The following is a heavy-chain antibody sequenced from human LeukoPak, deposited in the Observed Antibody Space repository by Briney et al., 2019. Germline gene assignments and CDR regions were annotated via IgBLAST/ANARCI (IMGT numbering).Heavy chain of an antibody. Sequence: ASVKVSCKASGYTFTSYGISWVRQAPGQGLEWMGWISAYNGNINYAQKLQGRVTMTTDTSTSTAYMELRSLRSDDTAVYYCARSLARYYDILTGPGDYWGQGTLVTVSS. V-gene: IGHV1-18*01. CDR2: ISAYNGNI. CDR3: ARSLARYYDILTGPGDY. J-gene: IGHJ4*02. CDR1: GYTFTSYG. D-gene: IGHD3-9*01.